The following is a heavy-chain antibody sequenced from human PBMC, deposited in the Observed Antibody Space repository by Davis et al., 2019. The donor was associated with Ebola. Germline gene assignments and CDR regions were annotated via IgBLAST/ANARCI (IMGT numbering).Heavy chain of an antibody. CDR3: ARGGPVVTATRFDY. J-gene: IGHJ4*02. CDR2: VYHTGLT. D-gene: IGHD2-21*02. V-gene: IGHV4-31*11. CDR1: GGSITSGGYF. Sequence: PSETLSLTCAVSGGSITSGGYFWFWIRQHPEKGLEWIGAVYHTGLTYYNPSLTSRVAILVDTSADQFSLTLNSVSAADTAIYYCARGGPVVTATRFDYWGQGILVTVSS.